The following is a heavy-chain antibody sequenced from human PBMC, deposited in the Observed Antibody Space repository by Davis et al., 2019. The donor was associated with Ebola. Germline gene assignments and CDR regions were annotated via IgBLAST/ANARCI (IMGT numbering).Heavy chain of an antibody. V-gene: IGHV5-51*01. Sequence: GGSLRLSCKGSGYSFTSYWIGWVRQMPGKGLEWMGIIYPGDSDTRYSPSFQGQVTISADKSISTAYLQWSSLKASDTAMYYCARKYYGSGRWTFDYWGQGTLVTVSS. D-gene: IGHD3-10*01. CDR3: ARKYYGSGRWTFDY. CDR2: IYPGDSDT. J-gene: IGHJ4*02. CDR1: GYSFTSYW.